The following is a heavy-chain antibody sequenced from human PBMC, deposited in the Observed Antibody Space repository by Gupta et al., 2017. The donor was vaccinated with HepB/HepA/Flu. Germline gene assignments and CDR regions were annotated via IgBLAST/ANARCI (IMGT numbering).Heavy chain of an antibody. V-gene: IGHV1-3*01. Sequence: QVQLVQSGAEVKKPGASVKVSCKASGYTFTSYAMHWVRLAPGQRLEWLGWINAGNGNTKYSQKFQGRVTITRDTSASTAYMELSSLRSEDTAVYYCARDWSRGSAAVSRPLLYYYGMDVWGQGTTVTVA. CDR1: GYTFTSYA. J-gene: IGHJ6*02. CDR2: INAGNGNT. D-gene: IGHD6-13*01. CDR3: ARDWSRGSAAVSRPLLYYYGMDV.